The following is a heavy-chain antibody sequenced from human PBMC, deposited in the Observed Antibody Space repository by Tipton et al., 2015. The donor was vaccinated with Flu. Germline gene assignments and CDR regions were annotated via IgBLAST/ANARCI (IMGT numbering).Heavy chain of an antibody. CDR1: GFTVSNNY. V-gene: IGHV4-38-2*01. CDR2: IYHSGST. J-gene: IGHJ5*02. Sequence: QLVQSGGGVVQPGGSLRLSCAASGFTVSNNYMSWVRQPPGKGLEWIGTIYHSGSTYYNPSLKSRLTMSVDTSKNQFSLKLSSVTAADTAVYYCARRDFSNYVSDPKSWFDPWGQGTLVTVSS. CDR3: ARRDFSNYVSDPKSWFDP. D-gene: IGHD4-11*01.